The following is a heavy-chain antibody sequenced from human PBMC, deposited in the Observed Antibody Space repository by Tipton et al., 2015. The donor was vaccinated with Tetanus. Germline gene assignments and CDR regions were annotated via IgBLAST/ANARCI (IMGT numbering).Heavy chain of an antibody. CDR2: ISQSGST. J-gene: IGHJ3*02. CDR3: ARIGWLQQNKPAFDI. V-gene: IGHV4-34*01. Sequence: TLSLTCAVYGGSFSRYYWSWIRQSPGKGLEWIGEISQSGSTKYNPSLKSRVTISVDTSKNQFSLKLSSVTAADTAVYYCARIGWLQQNKPAFDIWGQGTVVTVSS. CDR1: GGSFSRYY. D-gene: IGHD6-19*01.